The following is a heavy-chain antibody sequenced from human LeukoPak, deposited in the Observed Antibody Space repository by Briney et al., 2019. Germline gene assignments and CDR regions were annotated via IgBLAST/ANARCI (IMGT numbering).Heavy chain of an antibody. D-gene: IGHD2-15*01. V-gene: IGHV5-51*01. CDR1: GYSFPTSC. CDR3: IRTGGYCSDGSCYRGDY. Sequence: GKSLKISCMASGYSFPTSCIGGVRQMPGKGLEWMGIVYPVDSTTRYSPSFQGQVTISADKSITTAYLQWSSLKASDTAIYYCIRTGGYCSDGSCYRGDYWGQGTLVTVSS. J-gene: IGHJ4*02. CDR2: VYPVDSTT.